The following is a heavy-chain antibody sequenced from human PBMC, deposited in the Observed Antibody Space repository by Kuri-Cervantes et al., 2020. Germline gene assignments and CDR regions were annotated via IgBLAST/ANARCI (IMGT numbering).Heavy chain of an antibody. V-gene: IGHV1-46*01. CDR1: GYTFTSYY. CDR3: ARDGPRCDYGSGGYCGLGSSGLDY. J-gene: IGHJ4*02. Sequence: ASVMVSCKASGYTFTSYYMHWMGQAPGQGLEWMGIINPSGGSTSYAQKFQGRVTMTRDTSTIIVYMELSSLRSEDTAVYYCARDGPRCDYGSGGYCGLGSSGLDYWGQGTLVTVSS. CDR2: INPSGGST. D-gene: IGHD3-10*01.